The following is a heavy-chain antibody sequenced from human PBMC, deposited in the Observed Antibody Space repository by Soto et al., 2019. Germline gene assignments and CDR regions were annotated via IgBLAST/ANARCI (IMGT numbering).Heavy chain of an antibody. Sequence: QVQLVQSGAEVKKPGSSVKVSCKASGGTFSSYAISWVRQAPGQGLEWMGGIIPIFGRANYAQKFQGRVTITADESTSTAYMELSSLRAEDTAVYYCARRFRVRGASSRRGMDVWGQGTTVTVSS. CDR1: GGTFSSYA. CDR2: IIPIFGRA. J-gene: IGHJ6*02. CDR3: ARRFRVRGASSRRGMDV. D-gene: IGHD3-10*01. V-gene: IGHV1-69*12.